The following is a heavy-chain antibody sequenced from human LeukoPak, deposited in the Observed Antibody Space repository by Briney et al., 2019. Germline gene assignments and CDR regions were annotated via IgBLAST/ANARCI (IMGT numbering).Heavy chain of an antibody. CDR1: GGSFSGYY. Sequence: PSETLSLTCAVYGGSFSGYYWSWIRQPPGKGLEWIGEINHSGSTNYNPSLKGRVTISVDTSKNQFSLKVNSVTAADTAVYYCARGEVVAAANYYYYYMDVWGKGTTVTVSS. J-gene: IGHJ6*03. D-gene: IGHD2-15*01. V-gene: IGHV4-34*01. CDR2: INHSGST. CDR3: ARGEVVAAANYYYYYMDV.